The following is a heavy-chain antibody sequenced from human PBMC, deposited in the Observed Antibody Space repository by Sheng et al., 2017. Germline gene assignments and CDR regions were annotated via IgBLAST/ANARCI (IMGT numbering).Heavy chain of an antibody. J-gene: IGHJ6*01. D-gene: IGHD5-12*01. CDR3: ARSTLGYSGYDWDQWGPGTDV. CDR2: IIPMFNTP. V-gene: IGHV1-69*13. CDR1: GDTFSSYV. Sequence: QVQLVQSGAEVKKPGSSVKVSCKASGDTFSSYVISWVRQAPGQGLEWMGGIIPMFNTPNYAQKFQGRITMTADESTTTAYMNLSSLRSEDSAVYYCARSTLGYSGYDWDQWGPGTDV.